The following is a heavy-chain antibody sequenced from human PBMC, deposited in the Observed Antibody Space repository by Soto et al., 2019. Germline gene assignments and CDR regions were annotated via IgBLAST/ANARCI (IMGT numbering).Heavy chain of an antibody. CDR2: ISYDGSNK. CDR3: ARDLLRASAYYYYGMDV. CDR1: GFTFSSYA. V-gene: IGHV3-30-3*01. J-gene: IGHJ6*02. Sequence: GGSLRLSCAASGFTFSSYAMHWVRQAPGKGLEWVAVISYDGSNKYYADSVKGRFTISRDNSKNTLYLQMNSLRAEGTAVYYCARDLLRASAYYYYGMDVWGQGTTVTVSS.